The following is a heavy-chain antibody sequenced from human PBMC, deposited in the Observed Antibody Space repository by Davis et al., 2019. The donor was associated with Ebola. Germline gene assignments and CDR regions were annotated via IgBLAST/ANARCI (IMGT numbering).Heavy chain of an antibody. V-gene: IGHV3-73*01. CDR1: GFTFSGSA. J-gene: IGHJ4*02. CDR3: ARGSTHRLRSEFDY. CDR2: IRSNANSYAT. D-gene: IGHD4-17*01. Sequence: GESLKISCAASGFTFSGSAMHWVRQASGKGLEWVGRIRSNANSYATAYAASVKGRFTISRDDSKNTAYLQMNSLRAEDTAVYYCARGSTHRLRSEFDYWGQGTLVTVSS.